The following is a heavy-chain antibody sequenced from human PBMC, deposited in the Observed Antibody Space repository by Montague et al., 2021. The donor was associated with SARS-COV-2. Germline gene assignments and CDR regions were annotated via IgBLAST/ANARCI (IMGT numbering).Heavy chain of an antibody. J-gene: IGHJ6*03. V-gene: IGHV4-34*01. CDR2: IHHGGST. Sequence: SETLSLTCAVHGGSFSTYSCNWIRQRPGKGLEWIGEIHHGGSTNYNPSLKSRVTIPADTSKNQFSLKLTSVAAADTAVYYCARLGDGVVPSPILGVGPYYSYYYMDVWGKGTTVTVSS. CDR1: GGSFSTYS. D-gene: IGHD3-10*01. CDR3: ARLGDGVVPSPILGVGPYYSYYYMDV.